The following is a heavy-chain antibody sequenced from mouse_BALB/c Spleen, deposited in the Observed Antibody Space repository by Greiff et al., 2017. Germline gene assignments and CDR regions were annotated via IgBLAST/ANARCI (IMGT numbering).Heavy chain of an antibody. V-gene: IGHV5-4*02. Sequence: EVQLVESGGGLVKPGGSLKLSCAASGFTFSDYYMYWVRQTPEKRLEWVATISDGGSYTYYPDSVKGRFTISRDNAKKNLYLQMSSLKSEDTAMYYCARAGPTYWGQGTTLTVSS. J-gene: IGHJ2*01. CDR2: ISDGGSYT. CDR3: ARAGPTY. D-gene: IGHD4-1*01. CDR1: GFTFSDYY.